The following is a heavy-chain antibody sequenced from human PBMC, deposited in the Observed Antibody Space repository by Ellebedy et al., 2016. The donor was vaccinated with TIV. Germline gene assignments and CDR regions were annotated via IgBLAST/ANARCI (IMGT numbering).Heavy chain of an antibody. D-gene: IGHD2-21*02. V-gene: IGHV4-38-2*02. CDR3: ARRVGGGDYSWFDP. CDR1: GVSVSSGSY. CDR2: AYFSGRT. Sequence: MPSETLSLTCTVSGVSVSSGSYWNWIRQPPGKGLEWIGSAYFSGRTNYNASLKSRVPLAVDAAKNQFSLKMTSVTAADTAVYYCARRVGGGDYSWFDPWGQGILVTVPS. J-gene: IGHJ5*02.